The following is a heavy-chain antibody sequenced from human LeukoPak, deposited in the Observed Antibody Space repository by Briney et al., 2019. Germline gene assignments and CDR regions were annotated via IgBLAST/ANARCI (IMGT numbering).Heavy chain of an antibody. J-gene: IGHJ6*02. V-gene: IGHV3-23*01. CDR2: ISGSGGST. Sequence: GSLRLSCAASGFTVSSNYMSWVRQAPGKGLEWVSAISGSGGSTYYADSVKGRFTISRDNSKNTLYLQMNSLRAEDTAVYYCAKGLLAIVVVTGMDVWGQGTTVTVSS. D-gene: IGHD2-21*02. CDR3: AKGLLAIVVVTGMDV. CDR1: GFTVSSNY.